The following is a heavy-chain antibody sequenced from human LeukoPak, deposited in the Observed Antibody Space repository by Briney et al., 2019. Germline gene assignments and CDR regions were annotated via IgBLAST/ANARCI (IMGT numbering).Heavy chain of an antibody. D-gene: IGHD5-24*01. Sequence: GASVKVSCKAFGYTFTSYDINWVRQATGQGLEWMGWMNPNSGNTGYAQKFQGRVTMTRNTSISTAYMELSSLRSEDTAVYYCASEKATINAFDIWGQGTMVTVSS. CDR1: GYTFTSYD. CDR2: MNPNSGNT. V-gene: IGHV1-8*01. J-gene: IGHJ3*02. CDR3: ASEKATINAFDI.